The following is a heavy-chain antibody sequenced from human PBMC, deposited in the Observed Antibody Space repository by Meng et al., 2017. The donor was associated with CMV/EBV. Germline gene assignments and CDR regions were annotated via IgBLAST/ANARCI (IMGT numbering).Heavy chain of an antibody. CDR3: TRETIVVVPAGKRGWFDP. J-gene: IGHJ5*02. D-gene: IGHD2-2*01. CDR2: ISSSSSYI. CDR1: GFTFSSYS. V-gene: IGHV3-21*01. Sequence: GESLKISCAASGFTFSSYSMNWVRQAPGKGLEWVSSISSSSSYIYYADSVKGRFNISRDNAKNSLYLQMNSLRAEDTAVYYCTRETIVVVPAGKRGWFDPWGQGTLVTVSS.